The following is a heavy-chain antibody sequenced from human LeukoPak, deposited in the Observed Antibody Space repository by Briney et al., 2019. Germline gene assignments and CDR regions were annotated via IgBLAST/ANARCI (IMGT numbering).Heavy chain of an antibody. J-gene: IGHJ4*02. D-gene: IGHD5-24*01. Sequence: PSETLSLTCTVSGGSISSSSYYWSWIRQPPGKGLEWIGEINHSGSTNYNPSLKSRVTISVDTSKNQFSLKLSSVTAADTAVYYCAIREMAKSGYFDYWGQGTLVTVSS. CDR1: GGSISSSSYY. V-gene: IGHV4-39*07. CDR3: AIREMAKSGYFDY. CDR2: INHSGST.